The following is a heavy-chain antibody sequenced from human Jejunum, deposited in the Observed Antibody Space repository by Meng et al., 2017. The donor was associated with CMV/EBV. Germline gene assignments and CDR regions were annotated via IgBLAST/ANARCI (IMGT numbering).Heavy chain of an antibody. V-gene: IGHV3-30*02. CDR1: GFTCSDNG. CDR3: TKDQVLL. CDR2: ISYKGDNK. J-gene: IGHJ4*02. Sequence: GQVVELGGGVAQAGGSLVLCGTLSGFTCSDNGMHGFRQAPGKGLEWVAFISYKGDNKYYADSVRGRFTISRDNSKNTLDLQMNSLRTEDTAVYYCTKDQVLLWGQGTLVTVSS. D-gene: IGHD3-10*01.